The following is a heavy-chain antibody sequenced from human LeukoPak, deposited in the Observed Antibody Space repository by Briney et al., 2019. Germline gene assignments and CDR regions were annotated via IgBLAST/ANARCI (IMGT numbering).Heavy chain of an antibody. Sequence: PSETLSLTCAVSGGSISSHNWWSWVRQSPGKGLEWIGEIYHSGSTNYSPSLESRVTISVDKSKNQFSLKLSSVTAADTAVYYSARGIVVVAQLGYYYYYMDVWGKGTTVTISS. CDR3: ARGIVVVAQLGYYYYYMDV. J-gene: IGHJ6*03. V-gene: IGHV4-4*02. D-gene: IGHD2-15*01. CDR1: GGSISSHNW. CDR2: IYHSGST.